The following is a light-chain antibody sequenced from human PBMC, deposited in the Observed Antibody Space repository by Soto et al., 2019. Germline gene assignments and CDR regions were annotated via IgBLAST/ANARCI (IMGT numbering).Light chain of an antibody. CDR1: QSISSSY. Sequence: IVLTQSPGTLSLSPGERATLSCRASQSISSSYLAWYQQKPGQAPRLLIYDASNRATGIPDRFSGSGSGTDFTLTISRLEPEDFAVYYCQPYNNWPLTFGGGTKVDIK. CDR3: QPYNNWPLT. CDR2: DAS. J-gene: IGKJ4*01. V-gene: IGKV3D-20*02.